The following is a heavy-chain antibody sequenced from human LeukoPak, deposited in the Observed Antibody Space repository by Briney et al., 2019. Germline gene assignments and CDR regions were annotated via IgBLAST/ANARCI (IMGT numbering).Heavy chain of an antibody. CDR2: MNPNSGNT. CDR3: ARGRNYDILTGYVPAGMVAFDI. V-gene: IGHV1-8*01. D-gene: IGHD3-9*01. J-gene: IGHJ3*02. Sequence: ASVKVSCKASGYTFTSYDINWVRQATGQGLEWMGWMNPNSGNTGYAQKFQGRVTMTRNTSISTAYMELSSLRSEDTAVYYCARGRNYDILTGYVPAGMVAFDIWGQGTMVTVSS. CDR1: GYTFTSYD.